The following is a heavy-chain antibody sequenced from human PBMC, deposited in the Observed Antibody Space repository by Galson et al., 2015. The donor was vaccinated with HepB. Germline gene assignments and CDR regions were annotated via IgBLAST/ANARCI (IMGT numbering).Heavy chain of an antibody. J-gene: IGHJ6*02. Sequence: SLRLSCAASGFTFSNAWMSWVRQAPGKGLEWVGRIKSKTDGGTTDYAAPVKGRFTISRDDSKNTLYLQMNSLKTEDTAVYYCTTVGSWYWGNYYGMDVWGQGTTVTVSS. D-gene: IGHD6-13*01. V-gene: IGHV3-15*01. CDR1: GFTFSNAW. CDR3: TTVGSWYWGNYYGMDV. CDR2: IKSKTDGGTT.